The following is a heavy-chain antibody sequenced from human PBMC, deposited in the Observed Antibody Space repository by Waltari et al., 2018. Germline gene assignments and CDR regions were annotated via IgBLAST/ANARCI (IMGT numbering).Heavy chain of an antibody. CDR1: GFTFSSYA. Sequence: EVQLVESGGGLVQPGGSLRLSCAASGFTFSSYAMHWVRQAPGKGLEYVSAISSNGGSTYYANSVKGRFTISRDNSKNTLYLQMGSLRAEDTAVYYCATDLLVPRNGMDVWGQGTTVTVSS. CDR2: ISSNGGST. J-gene: IGHJ6*02. CDR3: ATDLLVPRNGMDV. D-gene: IGHD3-10*01. V-gene: IGHV3-64*01.